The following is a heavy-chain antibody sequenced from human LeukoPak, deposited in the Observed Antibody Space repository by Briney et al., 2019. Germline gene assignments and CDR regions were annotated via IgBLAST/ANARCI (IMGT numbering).Heavy chain of an antibody. J-gene: IGHJ4*02. CDR3: ARDSSGYYFSY. Sequence: PSQTLSLTCTVSGGSISSDGYYWSWIRQHPGKGLEWIGYIYYSGSTYYNPSLKSRVTISVDTSKNQFSLKLSSVTAADTAVYYCARDSSGYYFSYWGQGTLVTVSS. V-gene: IGHV4-31*03. CDR1: GGSISSDGYY. CDR2: IYYSGST. D-gene: IGHD3-22*01.